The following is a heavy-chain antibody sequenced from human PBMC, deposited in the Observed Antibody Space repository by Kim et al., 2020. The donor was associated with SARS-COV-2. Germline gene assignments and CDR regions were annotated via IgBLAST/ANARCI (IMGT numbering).Heavy chain of an antibody. J-gene: IGHJ4*02. CDR1: GFTFSSYA. CDR3: AREQDIVATIGGIAVAPGGFDY. Sequence: GGSLRLSCAASGFTFSSYAMHWVRQAPGKGLEWVAVISYDGSNKYYADSVKGRFTISRDNSKNTLYLQMNSLRAEDTAVYYCAREQDIVATIGGIAVAPGGFDYWGQGTLVTVSS. CDR2: ISYDGSNK. D-gene: IGHD5-12*01. V-gene: IGHV3-30-3*01.